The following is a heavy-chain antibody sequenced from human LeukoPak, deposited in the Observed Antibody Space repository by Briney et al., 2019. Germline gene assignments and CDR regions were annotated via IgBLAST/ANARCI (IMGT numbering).Heavy chain of an antibody. J-gene: IGHJ4*02. V-gene: IGHV3-23*01. CDR2: ISGSGGST. D-gene: IGHD4-23*01. CDR3: AKMPNYGGTTRPLDY. CDR1: GFTFSSYA. Sequence: GGSLRLSCAASGFTFSSYAMSWVRQAPGKGLEWVSAISGSGGSTYYADSVKGRFTISRDNSKNTLYLQMNSLRAEDTAVYYCAKMPNYGGTTRPLDYWGQGTLVTVSS.